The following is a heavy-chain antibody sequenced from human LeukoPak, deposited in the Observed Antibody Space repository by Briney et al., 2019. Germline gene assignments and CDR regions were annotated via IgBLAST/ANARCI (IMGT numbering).Heavy chain of an antibody. J-gene: IGHJ4*02. CDR3: AKVASTYDILTGATDG. V-gene: IGHV3-9*01. D-gene: IGHD3-9*01. Sequence: PGRSLRLSCVGSGFTFSDYAMHWVRQAPGKGLEWVSSISWNSGRLAYADSVKGRFTISRDNAKKSLYLKMDSLRGDDTAFYYCAKVASTYDILTGATDGWGQGTLVTVSS. CDR1: GFTFSDYA. CDR2: ISWNSGRL.